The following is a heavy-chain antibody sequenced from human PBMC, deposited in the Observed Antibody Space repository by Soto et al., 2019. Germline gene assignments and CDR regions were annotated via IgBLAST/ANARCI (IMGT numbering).Heavy chain of an antibody. Sequence: SETLSLTCSVSGDSISSGGHYWSWIRQHPGKGPEWIGYISYSGVTYYNPSLKSRVTISIDTSKDQFSLKLSSVTAADTAFYYCAREGALLFGGNSDYYSTMDVWGQGTKVTVSS. CDR3: AREGALLFGGNSDYYSTMDV. CDR1: GDSISSGGHY. V-gene: IGHV4-30-4*08. J-gene: IGHJ6*02. CDR2: ISYSGVT. D-gene: IGHD2-21*02.